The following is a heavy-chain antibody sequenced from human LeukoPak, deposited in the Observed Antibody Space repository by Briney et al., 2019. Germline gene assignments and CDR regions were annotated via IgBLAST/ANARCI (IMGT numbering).Heavy chain of an antibody. V-gene: IGHV4-59*01. J-gene: IGHJ4*02. Sequence: SETLSLTCTVSGGSINSYYWNWIRQPPGKGLEWIGYIYYSGSTNYNPSLRSRVTISLDTSKKEFSLKLSSVTAADTAIYYCAREGGTVPDYWGQGTLVTVSS. CDR1: GGSINSYY. CDR2: IYYSGST. D-gene: IGHD4-17*01. CDR3: AREGGTVPDY.